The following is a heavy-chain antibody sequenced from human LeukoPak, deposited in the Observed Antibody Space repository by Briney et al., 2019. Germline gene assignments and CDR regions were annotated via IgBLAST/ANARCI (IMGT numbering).Heavy chain of an antibody. CDR3: SRIAAAGTLNYGMDV. Sequence: PGGSLRLSCAASGFTFSSYAMSWVRQAPGKGLEWVSVISGSGGSTYYADSVKGRVTISRDNAKNKLYLQMKSMRAEDTAVYYCSRIAAAGTLNYGMDVWGQGTTVTVSS. D-gene: IGHD6-13*01. CDR2: ISGSGGST. V-gene: IGHV3-23*01. CDR1: GFTFSSYA. J-gene: IGHJ6*02.